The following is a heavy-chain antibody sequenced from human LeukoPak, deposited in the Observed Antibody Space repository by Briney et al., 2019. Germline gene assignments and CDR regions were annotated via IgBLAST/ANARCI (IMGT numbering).Heavy chain of an antibody. V-gene: IGHV4-4*07. CDR2: IYTSGYT. D-gene: IGHD6-19*01. J-gene: IGHJ5*02. CDR1: GDSISSYY. Sequence: SETLSLTCIVSGDSISSYYWSWILQTAGKGLEWIGRIYTSGYTNYNHSLKSRVTMSIDTSKNQFSLKLTSVTAADTAVYYCAGISVTGGDYFDPWGQGTLVTVSS. CDR3: AGISVTGGDYFDP.